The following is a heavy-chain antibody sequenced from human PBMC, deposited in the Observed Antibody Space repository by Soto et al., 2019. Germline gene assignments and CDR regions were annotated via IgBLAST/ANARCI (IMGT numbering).Heavy chain of an antibody. CDR2: INHSGST. V-gene: IGHV4-34*01. D-gene: IGHD4-4*01. CDR3: ARALYTRYFDY. CDR1: CGSFSGYY. Sequence: QVQLQQWGAGLLKPSETLSLTCAVYCGSFSGYYCSWIRQPPGKGLEWIGEINHSGSTNYNPSLKSRVTISVDTSKNQFYLKLSSVTAADTAVYYCARALYTRYFDYWGQGTLVTVSS. J-gene: IGHJ4*02.